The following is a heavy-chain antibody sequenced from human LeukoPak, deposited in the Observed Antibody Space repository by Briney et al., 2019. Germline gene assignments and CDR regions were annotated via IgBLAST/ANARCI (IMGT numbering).Heavy chain of an antibody. J-gene: IGHJ5*02. CDR3: VRDMAAGRFDP. D-gene: IGHD6-13*01. CDR2: IKHDGSDK. Sequence: TGGSLRHTCAASGFTFSSYAMSWVRQVPGKGLELVANIKHDGSDKYYVDSVEGRFTISRDNAKNSLYLQMNSLRVEDAAMYYCVRDMAAGRFDPWGQGTLVTVSS. V-gene: IGHV3-7*01. CDR1: GFTFSSYA.